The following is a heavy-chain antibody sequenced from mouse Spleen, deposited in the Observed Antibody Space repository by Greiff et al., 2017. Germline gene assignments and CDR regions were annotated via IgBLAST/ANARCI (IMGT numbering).Heavy chain of an antibody. CDR2: ISSGGGNT. CDR3: ARHGVRRYFDY. Sequence: EVKLMESGGGLVKLGGSLKLSCAASGFTFSSYAMSWVRQTPEKRLEWVATISSGGGNTYYPDSVKGRFTISRDNAKNTLYLQMSSLKSEDTAMYYCARHGVRRYFDYWGQGTTLTVSS. V-gene: IGHV5-9*04. CDR1: GFTFSSYA. J-gene: IGHJ2*01. D-gene: IGHD2-14*01.